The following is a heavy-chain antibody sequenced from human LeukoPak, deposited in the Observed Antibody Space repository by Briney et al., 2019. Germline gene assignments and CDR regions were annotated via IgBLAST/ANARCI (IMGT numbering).Heavy chain of an antibody. CDR3: TTAGERPIRYFDY. Sequence: GASVKVSCKVSGYTLTELSMHWVRQAPGKGLEWMGGFDPEDGETIYAQKFQGRVTMTEDTSTDTAYMELSSLRSEDTAVYFCTTAGERPIRYFDYWGQGTLVTVSS. CDR2: FDPEDGET. J-gene: IGHJ4*02. V-gene: IGHV1-24*01. CDR1: GYTLTELS. D-gene: IGHD3-9*01.